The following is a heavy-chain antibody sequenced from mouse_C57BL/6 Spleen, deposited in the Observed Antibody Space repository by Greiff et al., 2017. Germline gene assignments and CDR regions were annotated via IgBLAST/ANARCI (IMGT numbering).Heavy chain of an antibody. CDR1: GFTFSSYA. J-gene: IGHJ2*01. CDR3: ARDRYYFDY. CDR2: ISDGGSYT. Sequence: VQGVESGGGLVKPGGSLKLSCAASGFTFSSYAMSWVRQTPEKRLEWVATISDGGSYTYYPDNVKGRFTISRDNAKNNLYLQMSHLKSEDTAMYYCARDRYYFDYWGQGTTLTVSS. V-gene: IGHV5-4*01.